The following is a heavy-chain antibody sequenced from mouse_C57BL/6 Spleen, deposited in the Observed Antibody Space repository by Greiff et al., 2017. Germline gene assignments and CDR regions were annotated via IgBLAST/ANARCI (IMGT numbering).Heavy chain of an antibody. Sequence: DVQLQQSGPELVKPGASVKIPCKASGYTFTDYNMDWVKQSHGKSLEWIGDINPNNGGTIYNQKFKGKATLTVDKSSSTAYMELRSLTSEDTAVYYCARNYYGTRFAYWGQGTLVTVSA. CDR3: ARNYYGTRFAY. J-gene: IGHJ3*01. CDR1: GYTFTDYN. D-gene: IGHD1-1*01. V-gene: IGHV1-18*01. CDR2: INPNNGGT.